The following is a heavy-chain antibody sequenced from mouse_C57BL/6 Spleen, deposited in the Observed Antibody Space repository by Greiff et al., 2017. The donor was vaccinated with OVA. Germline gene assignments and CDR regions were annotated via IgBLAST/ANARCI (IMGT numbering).Heavy chain of an antibody. CDR3: ATSYYGYDGDYYAMDY. Sequence: VQGVESGPELVKPGASVKISCKASGYSFTSYYIHWVKQRPGQGLEWIGWIYPGSGNTKYNEKFKGKATLTADTSSSTAYMQLSSLTSEDSAVYYCATSYYGYDGDYYAMDYWGQGTSVTVSS. D-gene: IGHD2-9*01. CDR1: GYSFTSYY. CDR2: IYPGSGNT. J-gene: IGHJ4*01. V-gene: IGHV1-66*01.